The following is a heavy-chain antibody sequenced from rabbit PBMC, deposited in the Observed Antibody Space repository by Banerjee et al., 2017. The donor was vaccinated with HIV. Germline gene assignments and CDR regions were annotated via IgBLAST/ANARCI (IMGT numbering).Heavy chain of an antibody. CDR3: ARGYAGAATGGYPYFNL. D-gene: IGHD4-2*01. CDR2: IDTGSSGST. Sequence: QSLEESGGGLVQPEGSLALTCKGSGFDLSSSYYMCWVRQAPGKGLEWIACIDTGSSGSTYHASWAKGRFTISKTSSTTVTLQMTSLTAADTATYFCARGYAGAATGGYPYFNLWGPGTLVTVS. V-gene: IGHV1S40*01. J-gene: IGHJ4*01. CDR1: GFDLSSSYY.